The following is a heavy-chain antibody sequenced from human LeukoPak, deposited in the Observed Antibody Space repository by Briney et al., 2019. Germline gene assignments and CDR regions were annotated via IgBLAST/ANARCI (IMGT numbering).Heavy chain of an antibody. J-gene: IGHJ4*02. CDR3: VRDFVSSSWMGY. V-gene: IGHV3-53*01. Sequence: GGSLRLSCAASGFXVSSNYMSWVRQAPGKGLEWVSVIYSGGSTYYADSVKGRFNVSRDNSKNTLYLQMNSLRVEDTAVYYCVRDFVSSSWMGYWGQGTLVTVSS. CDR1: GFXVSSNY. CDR2: IYSGGST. D-gene: IGHD6-13*01.